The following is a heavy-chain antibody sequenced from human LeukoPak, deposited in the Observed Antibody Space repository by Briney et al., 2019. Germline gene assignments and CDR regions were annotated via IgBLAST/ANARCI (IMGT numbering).Heavy chain of an antibody. CDR2: IIPIFGTA. J-gene: IGHJ6*03. V-gene: IGHV1-69*05. Sequence: SVKVSCKASGGTFSSYAISWVRQAPGQGLEWMGRIIPIFGTANYAQKFQGRVTITTDESTSTAYMELSSLSSEDTAVYYCASQGSGSYYNSYYYYYYMGVWGKGTTVTVSS. CDR3: ASQGSGSYYNSYYYYYYMGV. D-gene: IGHD3-10*01. CDR1: GGTFSSYA.